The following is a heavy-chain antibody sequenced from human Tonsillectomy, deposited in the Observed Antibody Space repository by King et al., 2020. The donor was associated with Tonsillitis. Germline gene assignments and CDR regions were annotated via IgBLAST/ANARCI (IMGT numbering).Heavy chain of an antibody. J-gene: IGHJ5*02. CDR1: GGSISSGDYY. CDR2: IYYSGST. D-gene: IGHD2-15*01. V-gene: IGHV4-30-4*01. CDR3: ARGRGGYCSGGSCGLFWFDP. Sequence: QLQESGPGLVKPSQTLSLTCTVSGGSISSGDYYWSWIRQPPGKGLEWIGYIYYSGSTYYNPSLKSRVTISVDTSKNKFSLKLSSVTAADTAVYYCARGRGGYCSGGSCGLFWFDPWGQGTLVTVSS.